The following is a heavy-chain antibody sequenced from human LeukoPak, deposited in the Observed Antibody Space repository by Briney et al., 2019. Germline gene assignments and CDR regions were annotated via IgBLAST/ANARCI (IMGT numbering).Heavy chain of an antibody. CDR1: GYTFTGYY. J-gene: IGHJ4*01. CDR3: ARDQRKRDIVVAAASTVFDH. Sequence: GASVKVSCKASGYTFTGYYMHWVRQAPGQGLEWMGWINPNSGGTNYAQKFQGRVTMTRDTSISTAYMDLRNLRSDDTAIYYCARDQRKRDIVVAAASTVFDHWGHGTLVTVSS. V-gene: IGHV1-2*02. CDR2: INPNSGGT. D-gene: IGHD2-15*01.